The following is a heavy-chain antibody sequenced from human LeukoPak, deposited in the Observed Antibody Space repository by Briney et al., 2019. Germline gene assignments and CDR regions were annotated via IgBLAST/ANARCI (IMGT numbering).Heavy chain of an antibody. CDR2: VSGSGGST. CDR1: GFTFSSNA. J-gene: IGHJ4*02. V-gene: IGHV3-23*01. CDR3: ARGKGHDTSSTDY. D-gene: IGHD3-10*01. Sequence: GGSLRLSCAASGFTFSSNAMSWVRQAPGKGLEWVSTVSGSGGSTYYADSVKGRFTISRDNSKNTLYLQMNSLRAEDTAVYYCARGKGHDTSSTDYWGQETLVAVFS.